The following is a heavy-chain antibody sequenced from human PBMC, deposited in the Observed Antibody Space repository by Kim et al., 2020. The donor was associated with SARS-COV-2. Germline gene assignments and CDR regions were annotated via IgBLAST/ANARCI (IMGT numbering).Heavy chain of an antibody. CDR2: ISPLNGNT. CDR1: GYTFTDYG. V-gene: IGHV1-3*01. Sequence: ASVKVSCKTSGYTFTDYGIHWVRQAPGQSLEWVGWISPLNGNTKYSQEFQGRVTISSDTSATTVFMELSSLRSEDTALYYCAKDLRRRSGSWYYLESWGQGTLVTVSS. D-gene: IGHD6-25*01. CDR3: AKDLRRRSGSWYYLES. J-gene: IGHJ4*02.